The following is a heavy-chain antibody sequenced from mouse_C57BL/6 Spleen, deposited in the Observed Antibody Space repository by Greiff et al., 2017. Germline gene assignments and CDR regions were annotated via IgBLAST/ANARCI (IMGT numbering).Heavy chain of an antibody. D-gene: IGHD6-5*01. Sequence: QVQLKQPGAELVKPGASVKLSCKASGYTFTSYWMQWVKQRPGQGLEWIGAIDPSDSYTNYNQKFKGKATLTVDSSSSTAYMQLSSLTSEDSAVYDCARAYKGEGFACWGQGTLVTVAA. CDR3: ARAYKGEGFAC. CDR1: GYTFTSYW. CDR2: IDPSDSYT. J-gene: IGHJ3*01. V-gene: IGHV1-50*01.